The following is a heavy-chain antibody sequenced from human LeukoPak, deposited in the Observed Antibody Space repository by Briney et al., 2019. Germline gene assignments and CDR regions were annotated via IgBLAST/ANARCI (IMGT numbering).Heavy chain of an antibody. Sequence: ASVKVSCKASGYTFASYYMHCVRQAPEQGLEWMGMINPSGGDAIYAQRFQDRVTMTRDMSTTTVYMDLSSLRSEDTAVYYCARDGETYYYDSSGYPYYLAYWGQGTLVTVSS. D-gene: IGHD3-22*01. V-gene: IGHV1-46*01. CDR1: GYTFASYY. CDR3: ARDGETYYYDSSGYPYYLAY. J-gene: IGHJ4*02. CDR2: INPSGGDA.